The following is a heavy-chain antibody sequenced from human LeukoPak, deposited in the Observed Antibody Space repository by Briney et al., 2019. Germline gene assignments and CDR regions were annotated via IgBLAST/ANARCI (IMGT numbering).Heavy chain of an antibody. Sequence: PGGSLRLSCAVSGFTVSNNYMSWVRQAPGKGLEWVSVIYSGGDTYYADSVKGRFTISRDNSKNTLYLQMNSLRAEDTAVYYCACGLQSATTEFDWGQGTLVTVSS. CDR1: GFTVSNNY. J-gene: IGHJ4*02. D-gene: IGHD1-26*01. V-gene: IGHV3-66*01. CDR2: IYSGGDT. CDR3: ACGLQSATTEFD.